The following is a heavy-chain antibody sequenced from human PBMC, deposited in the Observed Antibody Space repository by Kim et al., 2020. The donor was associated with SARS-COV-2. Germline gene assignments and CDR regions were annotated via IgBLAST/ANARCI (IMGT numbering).Heavy chain of an antibody. CDR3: ARGDSISIFANPYYYYYGMDV. Sequence: GGSLRLSCAASGFTFSSYWMHWVRQAPGKGLVWVSRINSDGSSTSYADSVKGRFTISRDNAKNTLYLQMNSLRAEDTAVYYCARGDSISIFANPYYYYYGMDVWGQGTTVTVSS. CDR2: INSDGSST. CDR1: GFTFSSYW. V-gene: IGHV3-74*01. J-gene: IGHJ6*02. D-gene: IGHD3-3*02.